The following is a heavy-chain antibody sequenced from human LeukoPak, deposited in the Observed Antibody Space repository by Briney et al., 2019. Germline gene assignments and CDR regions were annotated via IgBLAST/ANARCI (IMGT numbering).Heavy chain of an antibody. CDR3: ARGSDPNSYYYYMDV. V-gene: IGHV4-38-2*01. CDR1: GCYISSGYY. D-gene: IGHD1-1*01. J-gene: IGHJ6*03. Sequence: PSETLSLTCAVSGCYISSGYYWGWIRQTPGKGLEWIGSIYHSGSTYYNPSLKSRVTISVDTSKNQFSLKLSSVTAADTAVYYCARGSDPNSYYYYMDVWGKGTTVTVSS. CDR2: IYHSGST.